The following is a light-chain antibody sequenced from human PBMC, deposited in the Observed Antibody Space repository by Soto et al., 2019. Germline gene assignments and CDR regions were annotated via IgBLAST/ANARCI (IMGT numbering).Light chain of an antibody. V-gene: IGKV1-39*01. CDR1: QSISSY. CDR3: QQSYSTPPT. CDR2: AAS. J-gene: IGKJ5*01. Sequence: IQMTQSPSSLSASVGDRVTITCLASQSISSYLNWYQQKPGKAPKLLIYAASSLQSGVPSRFSGSGSGTDFTLTISSLQPEDFATYYCQQSYSTPPTFGQGTRLEIK.